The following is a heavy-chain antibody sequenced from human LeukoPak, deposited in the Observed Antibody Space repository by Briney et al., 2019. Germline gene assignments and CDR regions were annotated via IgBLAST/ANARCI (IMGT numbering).Heavy chain of an antibody. Sequence: PSETLSLTCAVSGGSISSGGYSWSWIRQPPGKGLEWIGYIYHSGSTYYNPSLKSRVTISVDRSKNQFSLKLSSVTAADTAVYHCARATGTDAFDIWGQGTMVTVSS. V-gene: IGHV4-30-2*01. D-gene: IGHD1-1*01. CDR1: GGSISSGGYS. J-gene: IGHJ3*02. CDR2: IYHSGST. CDR3: ARATGTDAFDI.